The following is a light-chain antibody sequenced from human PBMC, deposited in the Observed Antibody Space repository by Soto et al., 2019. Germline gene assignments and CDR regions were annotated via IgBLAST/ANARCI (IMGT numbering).Light chain of an antibody. J-gene: IGKJ1*01. CDR2: GAS. Sequence: IVLTQSPGTLSLSPGERATLSCRASQSVIGSYLAWYQQKPGQAPRLLIYGASSRPTGIPDRFNGSGSGTDFTLTISRLEPEDSAIYYCQQYFEWPPMTFGQGTKVEI. CDR1: QSVIGSY. CDR3: QQYFEWPPMT. V-gene: IGKV3-20*01.